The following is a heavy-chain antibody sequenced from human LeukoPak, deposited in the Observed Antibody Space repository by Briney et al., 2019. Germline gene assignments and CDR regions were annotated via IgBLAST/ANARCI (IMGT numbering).Heavy chain of an antibody. CDR1: GYSISSGHY. D-gene: IGHD3-10*01. J-gene: IGHJ3*02. V-gene: IGHV4-38-2*01. Sequence: SETLSLTCAVSGYSISSGHYWGWIRQPPGKGLEWIGSIYHSGSTYYNPSLKSRVTISVDTSKNQFSLKLSSVTAADTAVYYCAYTDMVRGAPPAFDIWGQGTMVTVSS. CDR2: IYHSGST. CDR3: AYTDMVRGAPPAFDI.